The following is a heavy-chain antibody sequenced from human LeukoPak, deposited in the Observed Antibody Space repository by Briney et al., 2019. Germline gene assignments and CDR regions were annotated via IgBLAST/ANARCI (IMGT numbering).Heavy chain of an antibody. D-gene: IGHD6-19*01. Sequence: ASVKVSCKASGGTFSSYAISWVRQAPGQGLEWMGGIIPIFGTANYAQKFQGRVTITADESTSTAYMELSSLRSEDTAVYYCARAEYSSGWTYYYYMDVWGKGTTVTISS. J-gene: IGHJ6*03. CDR1: GGTFSSYA. V-gene: IGHV1-69*13. CDR3: ARAEYSSGWTYYYYMDV. CDR2: IIPIFGTA.